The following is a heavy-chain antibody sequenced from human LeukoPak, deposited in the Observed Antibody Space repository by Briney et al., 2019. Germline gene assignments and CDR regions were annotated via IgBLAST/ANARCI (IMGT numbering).Heavy chain of an antibody. CDR1: GGSFSGYY. CDR2: INHSAST. D-gene: IGHD3-3*01. J-gene: IGHJ5*02. V-gene: IGHV4-34*01. CDR3: ARGCRYYDFWSGYYNWFDP. Sequence: PSXTLSLTCAVYGGSFSGYYWSWIRQPPGKGLEWIGEINHSASTNYTPSLNSRFTISVDTSKNQFSLKLSSVTAADTAVYYCARGCRYYDFWSGYYNWFDPWGQGTLVTVSS.